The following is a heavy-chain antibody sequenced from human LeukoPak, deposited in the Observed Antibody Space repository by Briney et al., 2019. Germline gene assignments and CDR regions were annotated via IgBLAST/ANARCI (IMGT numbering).Heavy chain of an antibody. CDR2: ISPSGGST. Sequence: GASVTVSCKAFGYTFTSNYMHWVRRAPGQGPEWMGVISPSGGSTTYAQKFQGRVTLTRDMSTSTDYLELSSLRSEDTAVYYCARDNSVRDEAWWFNPWGQGTLVTVSS. D-gene: IGHD5-24*01. V-gene: IGHV1-46*01. CDR1: GYTFTSNY. J-gene: IGHJ5*02. CDR3: ARDNSVRDEAWWFNP.